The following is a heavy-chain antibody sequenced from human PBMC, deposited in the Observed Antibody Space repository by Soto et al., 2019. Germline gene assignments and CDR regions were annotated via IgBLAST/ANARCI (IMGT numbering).Heavy chain of an antibody. J-gene: IGHJ6*02. CDR3: ARGESIGDV. V-gene: IGHV1-18*01. CDR1: GFTFTSYG. Sequence: QVPLVESGAWVEKPGGSVKVSCKASGFTFTSYGINWGRQAPGQGLGGMGWISGYNGNTNYAQKLQGRVTMTTDTTTSTAYMELRSLRSDDTAVYYCARGESIGDVWGQGTTVTVSS. CDR2: ISGYNGNT. D-gene: IGHD6-6*01.